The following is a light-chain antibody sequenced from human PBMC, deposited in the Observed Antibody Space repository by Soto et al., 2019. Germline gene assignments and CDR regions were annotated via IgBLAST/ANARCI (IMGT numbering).Light chain of an antibody. V-gene: IGKV1-9*01. Sequence: IPLTPSTSYLSATVGDRIDSTCSASKVTSSYLAWYQQKPGKAPKLLIYAASSLQSGVPSRFSGSGSGTEFTLTISSLQPEDFATYYCQQCGSAPLTFGGGTKVDI. CDR2: AAS. CDR1: KVTSSY. CDR3: QQCGSAPLT. J-gene: IGKJ4*01.